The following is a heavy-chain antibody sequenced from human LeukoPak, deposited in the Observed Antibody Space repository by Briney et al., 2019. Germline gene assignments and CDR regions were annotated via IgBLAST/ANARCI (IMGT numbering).Heavy chain of an antibody. V-gene: IGHV3-43*02. CDR2: ISGDGGST. Sequence: SAGSLRLSCAASGFTFDDYAMHWVRQAPGKGLEWVSLISGDGGSTYYADSVKGRFTISRDNSKNSLYLQMNSMRTEDTALYYCAKDILVGSSSWYGYYYGMDVWGQGTTVTVSS. CDR3: AKDILVGSSSWYGYYYGMDV. CDR1: GFTFDDYA. D-gene: IGHD6-13*01. J-gene: IGHJ6*02.